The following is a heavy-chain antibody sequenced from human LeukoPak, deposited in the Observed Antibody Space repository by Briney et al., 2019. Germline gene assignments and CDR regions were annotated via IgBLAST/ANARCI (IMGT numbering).Heavy chain of an antibody. CDR1: GFSFDDYA. J-gene: IGHJ5*02. CDR2: ISWNSGSI. V-gene: IGHV3-9*01. D-gene: IGHD6-19*01. CDR3: ARVAVAGPTGWFDP. Sequence: GRSLRLSCAASGFSFDDYAMHWVRQAPGKGLEWVTGISWNSGSIGYADSVKGRFTISRDNTDNVVYLQMNGLRAEDTAVYYCARVAVAGPTGWFDPWGQGTLVTVSS.